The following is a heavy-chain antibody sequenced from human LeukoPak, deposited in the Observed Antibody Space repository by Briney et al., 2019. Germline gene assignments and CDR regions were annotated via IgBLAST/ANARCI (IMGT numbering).Heavy chain of an antibody. CDR1: GGSISSGDYY. CDR3: ARAQGGYCSGGSCYSVYWFDP. V-gene: IGHV4-30-4*01. D-gene: IGHD2-15*01. Sequence: SQTLSLTCTVSGGSISSGDYYWSWIRQPPGKGLEWFGYIYYSESTYYNPSLKSRVTISVDTSKYQFSVKMSSVTAADTAVYYCARAQGGYCSGGSCYSVYWFDPWGQGTLVTVSS. CDR2: IYYSEST. J-gene: IGHJ5*02.